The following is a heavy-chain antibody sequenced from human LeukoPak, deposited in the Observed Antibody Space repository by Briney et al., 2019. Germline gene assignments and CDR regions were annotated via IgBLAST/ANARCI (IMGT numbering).Heavy chain of an antibody. V-gene: IGHV6-1*01. CDR1: GDSVSSNSAA. D-gene: IGHD4-17*01. CDR3: ARHQPVTPWFFDL. J-gene: IGHJ2*01. Sequence: SQTLSLTCVISGDSVSSNSAAWSWIRQSPSRGLEWLGRTYYRSKWYSDYAVSVKSRITINPDTSKNQFSLHLNSVTPEDTAVYYCARHQPVTPWFFDLWGRGTLVTVSS. CDR2: TYYRSKWYS.